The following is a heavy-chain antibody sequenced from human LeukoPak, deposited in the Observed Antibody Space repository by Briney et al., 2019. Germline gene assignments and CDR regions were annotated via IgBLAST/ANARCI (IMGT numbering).Heavy chain of an antibody. Sequence: PGGSLRLSCAASGFTFSSYSMKWVRQAPGKGLEWVSSISSSSSYIYYADSVKGRFTISRDNAKNSLYLQMNSLRAEDTAVYYCARGTEINFDYWAQGTLVTVSS. CDR1: GFTFSSYS. J-gene: IGHJ4*02. D-gene: IGHD1-1*01. CDR3: ARGTEINFDY. V-gene: IGHV3-21*01. CDR2: ISSSSSYI.